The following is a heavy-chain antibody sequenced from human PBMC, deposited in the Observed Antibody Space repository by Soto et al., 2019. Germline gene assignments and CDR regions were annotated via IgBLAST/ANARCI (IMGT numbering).Heavy chain of an antibody. J-gene: IGHJ3*02. CDR1: GGTISSYY. CDR3: ATTTYCSSFDI. CDR2: IYYSGST. D-gene: IGHD6-6*01. Sequence: PSETLSLTCTVSGGTISSYYWSLIRQPPGKGLEWIGYIYYSGSTNYNPSLKSRVTISVDTYKNQFSLKLSSVTAADTAVYYCATTTYCSSFDIWGQGTMVTVSS. V-gene: IGHV4-59*01.